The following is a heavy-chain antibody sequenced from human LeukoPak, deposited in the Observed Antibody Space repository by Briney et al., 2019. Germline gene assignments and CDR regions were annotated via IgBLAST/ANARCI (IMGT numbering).Heavy chain of an antibody. J-gene: IGHJ4*02. CDR2: TSGRGGNT. CDR3: AKAGYRGSSVNYFDY. CDR1: GFTFSSYA. V-gene: IGHV3-23*01. D-gene: IGHD5-12*01. Sequence: PGGSLTLSCAPSGFTFSSYAMSWVRQLPGMGLEWLSATSGRGGNTYYAASVKGRFNISRDNSQNTLSLQMNSLRAEDTAVYFCAKAGYRGSSVNYFDYWGQGTLSPSR.